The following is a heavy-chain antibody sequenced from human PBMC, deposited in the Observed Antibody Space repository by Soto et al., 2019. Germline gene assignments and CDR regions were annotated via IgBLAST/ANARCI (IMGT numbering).Heavy chain of an antibody. V-gene: IGHV1-18*01. Sequence: ASVKVSCNASGYTFTSYGISWVRQAPGQGLEWMGWISAYNGNTNYAQKLQGRVTMTTDTSTSTAYMELRSLRSDDTAVYYCARSDIAVAGRNWFDPWGQGTLVTVSS. CDR2: ISAYNGNT. CDR3: ARSDIAVAGRNWFDP. D-gene: IGHD6-19*01. J-gene: IGHJ5*02. CDR1: GYTFTSYG.